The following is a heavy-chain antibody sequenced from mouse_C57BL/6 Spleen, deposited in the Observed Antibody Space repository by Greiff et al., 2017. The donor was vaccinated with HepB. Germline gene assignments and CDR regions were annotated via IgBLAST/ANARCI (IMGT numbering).Heavy chain of an antibody. D-gene: IGHD2-13*01. Sequence: QVHLQQPGAELVKPGASVKLSCKASGYTFTSYWMQWVKQRPGQGLEWIGEIDPSDSYTNYNQKFKGKATLTVDTSSSTAYMQLSSLTSEDSAVYYCARDYSYAMDYWGQGTSVTVSS. V-gene: IGHV1-50*01. J-gene: IGHJ4*01. CDR2: IDPSDSYT. CDR3: ARDYSYAMDY. CDR1: GYTFTSYW.